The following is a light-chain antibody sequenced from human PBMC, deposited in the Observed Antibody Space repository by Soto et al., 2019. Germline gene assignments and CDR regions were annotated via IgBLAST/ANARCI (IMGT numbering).Light chain of an antibody. Sequence: DVVMTQSPLSLPVTLGQPASISCRSSRSLVYSDGNAYLNWFHQRPGQSPRRLIYKASNRDSGVPDRFSGSGSGTDFTLPINRVEAEDVGVYYCMQGTHWPPTFGRGTRVEIE. J-gene: IGKJ1*01. V-gene: IGKV2-30*01. CDR2: KAS. CDR1: RSLVYSDGNAY. CDR3: MQGTHWPPT.